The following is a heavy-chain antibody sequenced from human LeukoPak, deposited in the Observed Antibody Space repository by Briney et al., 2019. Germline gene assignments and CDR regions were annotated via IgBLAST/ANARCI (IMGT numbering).Heavy chain of an antibody. V-gene: IGHV3-66*01. CDR1: GFTVSSNY. D-gene: IGHD3-10*01. CDR3: ARVIAARERAWFGELRLYYYSYIDV. J-gene: IGHJ6*03. CDR2: IYSDGST. Sequence: GGSLRLSCAASGFTVSSNYMSWVRQAPGKGLEWVSVIYSDGSTYDADSVKGRFTISRDNSKNTLYLQVNSLRAEDTAVYYCARVIAARERAWFGELRLYYYSYIDVWGKGTTVTISS.